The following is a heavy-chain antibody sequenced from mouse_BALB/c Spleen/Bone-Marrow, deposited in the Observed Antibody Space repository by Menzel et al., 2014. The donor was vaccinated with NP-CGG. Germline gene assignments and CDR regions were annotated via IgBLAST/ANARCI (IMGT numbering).Heavy chain of an antibody. CDR3: ARKRLTGTSYWYFDV. CDR1: GYTFTDYA. D-gene: IGHD4-1*01. CDR2: ISTYYGNT. J-gene: IGHJ1*01. Sequence: VQLQQSGPELVRPGVSVKISRKGSGYTFTDYAMHWVKRSHAKSLEWIGVISTYYGNTNYNQKFKGKATMTVDKSSSTAYMELARLTSEDSAIYYCARKRLTGTSYWYFDVWGAGTTVTVSS. V-gene: IGHV1-67*01.